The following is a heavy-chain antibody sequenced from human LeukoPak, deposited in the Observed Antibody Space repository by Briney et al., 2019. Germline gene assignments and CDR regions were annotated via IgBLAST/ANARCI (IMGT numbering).Heavy chain of an antibody. CDR3: ACAAGYSYDNWFDP. CDR2: IYYSGNA. D-gene: IGHD5-18*01. J-gene: IGHJ5*02. CDR1: GGSISSTSYY. V-gene: IGHV4-39*01. Sequence: SETLSLTCSVSGGSISSTSYYWGWIRQPPGKWLEWIGSIYYSGNAYYNPSLKSRVTISVDTSKNQFSLKLSSVTAADTAVYYCACAAGYSYDNWFDPWGQGTLVTVSS.